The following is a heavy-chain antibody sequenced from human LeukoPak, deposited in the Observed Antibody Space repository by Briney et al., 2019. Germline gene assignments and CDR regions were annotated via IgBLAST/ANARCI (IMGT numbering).Heavy chain of an antibody. CDR2: ISGSGGST. CDR1: GFTFSSYA. V-gene: IGHV3-23*01. CDR3: AKGDGNWGKFYFDY. Sequence: GGSLRLSCAASGFTFSSYAMNWVRQAPGEGLAWVSVISGSGGSTYYADSVKGRFTISRDNSKNMLYLQMNSLRAEDTAVYYCAKGDGNWGKFYFDYWGQGALVTVSS. D-gene: IGHD7-27*01. J-gene: IGHJ4*02.